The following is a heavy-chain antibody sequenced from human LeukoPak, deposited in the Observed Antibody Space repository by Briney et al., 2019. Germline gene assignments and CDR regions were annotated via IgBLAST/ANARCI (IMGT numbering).Heavy chain of an antibody. Sequence: PGGSLRLSCAASGFTFSSDWMHWVRQAPGKGLVWVSRIRGDGRSTSYADAVKGRFTISRDNAKNTLYLQMNSLRAEDTAVYYRARDSAECTGGYCYLVSWGQGTLVTVSS. CDR3: ARDSAECTGGYCYLVS. V-gene: IGHV3-74*01. CDR1: GFTFSSDW. CDR2: IRGDGRST. D-gene: IGHD2-8*02. J-gene: IGHJ4*02.